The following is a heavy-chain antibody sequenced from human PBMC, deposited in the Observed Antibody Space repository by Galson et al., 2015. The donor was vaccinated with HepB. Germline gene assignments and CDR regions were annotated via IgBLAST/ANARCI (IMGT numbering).Heavy chain of an antibody. CDR2: IKQDGSEK. V-gene: IGHV3-7*03. CDR3: ARSRIAAAGTPSGY. CDR1: GFTFSSYW. Sequence: LRLSCAASGFTFSSYWMSWVRQAPGKGLEWVANIKQDGSEKYYVDYVKGRITISRDNAKNSLFPQMNSLRAEDTAVYYCARSRIAAAGTPSGYWGQGTLVTVSS. D-gene: IGHD6-13*01. J-gene: IGHJ4*02.